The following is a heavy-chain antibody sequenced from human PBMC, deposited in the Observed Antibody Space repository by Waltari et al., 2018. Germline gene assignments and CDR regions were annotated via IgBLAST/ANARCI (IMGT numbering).Heavy chain of an antibody. CDR1: GVSIPTYS. V-gene: IGHV3-48*04. CDR3: ARIRGTLGHYYAMDV. D-gene: IGHD1-26*01. J-gene: IGHJ6*02. CDR2: ISCGMSSVC. Sequence: DVQLVESGGGLVQPGGSLRLSCEVSGVSIPTYSMNWVRLATGKSLEWVSFISCGMSSVCYYAYSVKGRFTVSRDNDNNSWYLQMNNLRAEDTALYYCARIRGTLGHYYAMDVWGHGTTVTVSS.